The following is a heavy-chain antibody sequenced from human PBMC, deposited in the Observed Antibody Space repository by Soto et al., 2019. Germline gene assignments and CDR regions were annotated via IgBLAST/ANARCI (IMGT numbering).Heavy chain of an antibody. V-gene: IGHV1-69*13. CDR2: IIPIFGTA. J-gene: IGHJ5*02. CDR3: ARDLPSFYRVRRAGATTWFDP. Sequence: GASVKVSCKASGGTFSSYAISWVRQAPGQGLEWMGGIIPIFGTANYAQKFQGRVTITADESTSTAYMELSSLRSEDTAVYYCARDLPSFYRVRRAGATTWFDPWGQGTLVTVSS. CDR1: GGTFSSYA. D-gene: IGHD1-26*01.